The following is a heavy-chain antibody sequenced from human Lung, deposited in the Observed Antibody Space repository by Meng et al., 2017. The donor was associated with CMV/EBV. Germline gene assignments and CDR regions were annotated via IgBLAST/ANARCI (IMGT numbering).Heavy chain of an antibody. CDR2: ISGSGSTI. CDR3: ARDRSDVCGYV. Sequence: GESXKISCAASGFTFSSYEMNWVRQAPGKGLEWISYISGSGSTIKYADSVKGRFTISRDNAKNSLYLQMNSLRAEDTAVYHCARDRSDVCGYVWGQGTTVVFSS. J-gene: IGHJ6*02. V-gene: IGHV3-48*03. CDR1: GFTFSSYE. D-gene: IGHD3-3*01.